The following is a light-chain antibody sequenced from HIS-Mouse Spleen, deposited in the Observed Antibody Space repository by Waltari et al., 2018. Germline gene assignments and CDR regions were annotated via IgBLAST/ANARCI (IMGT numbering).Light chain of an antibody. V-gene: IGLV1-47*01. J-gene: IGLJ3*02. Sequence: QSVLTQPPSASGTPGQRVTISCSGSSSNIGSNYVYWYQQLPGTAPKLLIDRNDQRPSWVPDRVSGSKSGTSASRAISGLRSEDEADYYCAAWDYSLSGPVFGGGTKLTVL. CDR3: AAWDYSLSGPV. CDR1: SSNIGSNY. CDR2: RND.